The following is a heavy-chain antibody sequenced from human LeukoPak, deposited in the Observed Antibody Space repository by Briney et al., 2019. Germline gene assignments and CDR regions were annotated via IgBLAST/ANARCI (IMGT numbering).Heavy chain of an antibody. Sequence: SQTLSLTCTVSGGSISSGSYYWRWLRQPAGKGLEWIGRIYTSGSANYNPSLKSRVTISLDTSKKQFSLKLSSVTAADTAVYYCAGELEYYYMDVWGKGTTVTVSS. J-gene: IGHJ6*03. CDR1: GGSISSGSYY. D-gene: IGHD1-1*01. CDR3: AGELEYYYMDV. V-gene: IGHV4-61*02. CDR2: IYTSGSA.